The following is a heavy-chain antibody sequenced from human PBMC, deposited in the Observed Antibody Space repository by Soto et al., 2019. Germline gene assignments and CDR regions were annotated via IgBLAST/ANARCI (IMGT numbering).Heavy chain of an antibody. V-gene: IGHV3-7*04. CDR1: GFTFSSYW. D-gene: IGHD4-17*01. CDR2: IKQDGSEI. Sequence: EVQLVESGGGLVQPGGSLRLSCAASGFTFSSYWMSWVRQAPGKGLEWVANIKQDGSEIHYVDSVKGRFTISRDNAKNSLYLQMNSLRAEDTDVYYCARDLASTTIPNYWGQGTLVTVSS. J-gene: IGHJ4*02. CDR3: ARDLASTTIPNY.